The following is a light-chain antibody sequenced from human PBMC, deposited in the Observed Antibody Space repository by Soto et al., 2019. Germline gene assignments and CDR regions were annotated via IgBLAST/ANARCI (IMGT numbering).Light chain of an antibody. CDR2: EVS. Sequence: QSALTQPPSASGSPGQSVTISCTGTSSDVGGYNYVSWYQQHPGKAPKLMIYEVSKRPSGVPDRFSGSKSGNTASLTVSGLQSEDEADYYGSSYVGSNKLVFGGGTQLTVL. CDR1: SSDVGGYNY. J-gene: IGLJ2*01. V-gene: IGLV2-8*01. CDR3: SSYVGSNKLV.